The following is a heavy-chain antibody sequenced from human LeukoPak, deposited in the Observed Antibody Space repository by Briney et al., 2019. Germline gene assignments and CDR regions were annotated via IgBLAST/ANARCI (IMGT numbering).Heavy chain of an antibody. D-gene: IGHD6-6*01. Sequence: GGSLRLSCAASGFTFSTYGMNWVRQAPGKGLEWVSTVSTNSANTYYTDSVKGRFTISRDNSKDTLFMQMNSLRAEDTAVYYCAKGQSTIATRSFDSWGQGTLVAVSS. CDR2: VSTNSANT. CDR3: AKGQSTIATRSFDS. CDR1: GFTFSTYG. V-gene: IGHV3-23*01. J-gene: IGHJ4*02.